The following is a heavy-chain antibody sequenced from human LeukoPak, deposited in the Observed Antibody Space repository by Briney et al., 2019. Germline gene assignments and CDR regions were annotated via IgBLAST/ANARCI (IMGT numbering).Heavy chain of an antibody. CDR3: ARKELYCSSTSCYTFDY. J-gene: IGHJ4*02. Sequence: GASVKVSCKASGYTSTSYGISWVRQAPGQGLEWMGWISAYNGNTNYAQKLQGRVTMTTDTSTSTAYMELRSLRSDDTAVYYCARKELYCSSTSCYTFDYWGQGTLVTVSS. CDR1: GYTSTSYG. CDR2: ISAYNGNT. D-gene: IGHD2-2*02. V-gene: IGHV1-18*01.